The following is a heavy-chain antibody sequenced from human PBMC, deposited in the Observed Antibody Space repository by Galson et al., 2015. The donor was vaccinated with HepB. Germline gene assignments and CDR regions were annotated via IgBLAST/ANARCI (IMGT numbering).Heavy chain of an antibody. J-gene: IGHJ6*03. CDR1: GFSLSTSGMC. Sequence: PALVKPTQTLTLTCTFSGFSLSTSGMCVSWIRQPPGKALEWLARIDWDDDKYYSTSLKTRLTISKDTSKNQVVLTMTNMDPVDTATYYCARALHSSSTQGYYYYYMDVWGKGTTVTVSS. D-gene: IGHD6-6*01. V-gene: IGHV2-70*11. CDR3: ARALHSSSTQGYYYYYMDV. CDR2: IDWDDDK.